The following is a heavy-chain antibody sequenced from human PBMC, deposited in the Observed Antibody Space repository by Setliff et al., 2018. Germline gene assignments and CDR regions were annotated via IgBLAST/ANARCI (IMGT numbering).Heavy chain of an antibody. Sequence: PGGSLRLSCAASGFTFSGPAMHWVRQSPGKGLEWVAVIWYDGSQKYHADSVKGRFTVSRDNAKNSLYLQMNTLRAEDTAVYYCARDRGGATTRDFWGQGTLVTVSS. D-gene: IGHD1-26*01. CDR1: GFTFSGPA. CDR3: ARDRGGATTRDF. J-gene: IGHJ4*02. CDR2: IWYDGSQK. V-gene: IGHV3-33*01.